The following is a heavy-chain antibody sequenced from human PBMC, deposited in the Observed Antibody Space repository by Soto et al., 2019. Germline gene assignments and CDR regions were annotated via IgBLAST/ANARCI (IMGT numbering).Heavy chain of an antibody. CDR1: GGTFSSYA. CDR3: ASFPGGSGSHSGDYYCYGMDV. D-gene: IGHD3-10*01. Sequence: QVQLVQSGAEVKKPGSSVKVSCKASGGTFSSYAISWVRQAPGQGLEWMGGIIPISGTANYAQKFQGRVRIAADKSRSTAYMELSSLRSEDTAVYYCASFPGGSGSHSGDYYCYGMDVWGQGTTVTVSS. CDR2: IIPISGTA. V-gene: IGHV1-69*06. J-gene: IGHJ6*02.